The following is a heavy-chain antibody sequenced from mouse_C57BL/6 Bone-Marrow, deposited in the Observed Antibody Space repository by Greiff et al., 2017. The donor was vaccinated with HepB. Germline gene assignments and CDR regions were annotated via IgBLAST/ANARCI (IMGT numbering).Heavy chain of an antibody. CDR3: ARGGWLPHWYFDV. V-gene: IGHV1-39*01. D-gene: IGHD2-3*01. CDR1: GYSFTDYN. J-gene: IGHJ1*03. CDR2: INPNYGTT. Sequence: VQLKESGPELVKPGASVKISCKASGYSFTDYNMNWVKQSNGKSLEWIGVINPNYGTTSYNQKFKGKATLSVDQSSSTAYMQLNSLTSEDSAVYYCARGGWLPHWYFDVWGTGTTVTVSS.